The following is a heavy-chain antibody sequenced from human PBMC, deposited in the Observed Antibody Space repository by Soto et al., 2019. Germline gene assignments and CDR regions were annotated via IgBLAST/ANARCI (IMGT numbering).Heavy chain of an antibody. J-gene: IGHJ5*02. CDR2: IIPIFGTA. V-gene: IGHV1-69*13. D-gene: IGHD4-4*01. CDR3: ARVARDYSNYDCFDP. Sequence: ASVKVSCKASGGTFSSYAISWVRQAPGQGLEWMGGIIPIFGTANYAQKFQGRVTITADESTSTAYMELSSLRSEDTAVYYCARVARDYSNYDCFDPWGQGTLVTVSS. CDR1: GGTFSSYA.